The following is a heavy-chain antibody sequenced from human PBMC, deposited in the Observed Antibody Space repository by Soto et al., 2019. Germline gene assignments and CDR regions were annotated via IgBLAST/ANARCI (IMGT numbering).Heavy chain of an antibody. Sequence: SETLSLTCAVYGGSFSGYYWSWIRQPPGKGLEWIGEINHSGSTNYNPSLKSRVTISVDTSKNQFSLKLSSVTAADTAVYYCARLPRPPPRDYGAKPKGNWFDPWGQGTLVTVS. J-gene: IGHJ5*02. CDR3: ARLPRPPPRDYGAKPKGNWFDP. V-gene: IGHV4-34*01. CDR2: INHSGST. CDR1: GGSFSGYY. D-gene: IGHD4-17*01.